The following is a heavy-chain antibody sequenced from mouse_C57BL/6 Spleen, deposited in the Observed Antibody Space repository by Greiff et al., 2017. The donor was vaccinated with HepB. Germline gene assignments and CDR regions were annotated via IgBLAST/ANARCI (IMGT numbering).Heavy chain of an antibody. Sequence: VQLQQSGAELVKPGASVKLSCKASGYTFTSYWMQWVKQRPGQGLEWIGEIDPSDSYTNYNQKFKGKATLTVDTSSSTADMQLSSLTSEDSAVYYCARALITTVVAKGYFDVWGTGTTVTVSS. V-gene: IGHV1-50*01. D-gene: IGHD1-1*01. CDR1: GYTFTSYW. CDR3: ARALITTVVAKGYFDV. J-gene: IGHJ1*03. CDR2: IDPSDSYT.